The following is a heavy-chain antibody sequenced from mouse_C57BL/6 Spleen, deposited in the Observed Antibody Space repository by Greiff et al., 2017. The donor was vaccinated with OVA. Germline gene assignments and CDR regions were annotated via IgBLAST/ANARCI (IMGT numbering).Heavy chain of an antibody. Sequence: EVMLVESGGGLVQPGGSLSLSCAASGFTFTDYYMSWVRQPPGKALEWLGFIRNKANGYTTEYSASVKGRFTISRDNSQSILYLQMNALRAEDSATDYCARHSNGLFDYWGQGTTLTVSS. CDR1: GFTFTDYY. J-gene: IGHJ2*01. CDR3: ARHSNGLFDY. D-gene: IGHD3-1*01. V-gene: IGHV7-3*01. CDR2: IRNKANGYTT.